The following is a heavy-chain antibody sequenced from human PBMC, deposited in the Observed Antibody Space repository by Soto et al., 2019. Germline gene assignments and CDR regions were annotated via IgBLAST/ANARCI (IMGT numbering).Heavy chain of an antibody. Sequence: PGGSLRLSCATSGFTVSNYAMSWVRQAPGKGLEWVSGISGSGGSSYYADSVKGRFTISRDSSKNTLNLQMDSLRAEDTAVYYCAKKSTDSSGYSDYWGQGTVVTVSS. CDR2: ISGSGGSS. J-gene: IGHJ4*02. CDR1: GFTVSNYA. V-gene: IGHV3-23*01. CDR3: AKKSTDSSGYSDY. D-gene: IGHD2-2*01.